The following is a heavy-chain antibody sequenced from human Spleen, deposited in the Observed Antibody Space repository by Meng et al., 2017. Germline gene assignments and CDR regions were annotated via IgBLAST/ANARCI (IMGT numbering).Heavy chain of an antibody. J-gene: IGHJ4*02. D-gene: IGHD3-22*01. Sequence: GESLKISCAASGFTFSSYEMNWVRQAPGKGLEWVSYISSSGSTIYYADSVKGRFTISRDNAKNSLYLQMNSLRAEDTAVYYCARDGYYYDSSGYYSCFDYWGQGTLVTVSS. CDR2: ISSSGSTI. CDR1: GFTFSSYE. V-gene: IGHV3-48*03. CDR3: ARDGYYYDSSGYYSCFDY.